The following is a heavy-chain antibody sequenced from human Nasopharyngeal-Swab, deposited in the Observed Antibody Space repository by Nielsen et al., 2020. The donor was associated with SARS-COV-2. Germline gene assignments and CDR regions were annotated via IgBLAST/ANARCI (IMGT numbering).Heavy chain of an antibody. D-gene: IGHD3-22*01. J-gene: IGHJ6*04. CDR2: IYYSGST. V-gene: IGHV4-31*02. CDR3: ARGFVGAYYDSNLDV. Sequence: WIRQPPGKGLGWIGYIYYSGSTYYNPSLKSRVTISVDTSKNQFSLKLSSVTAADTAVYYCARGFVGAYYDSNLDVWGKGTTVTVSS.